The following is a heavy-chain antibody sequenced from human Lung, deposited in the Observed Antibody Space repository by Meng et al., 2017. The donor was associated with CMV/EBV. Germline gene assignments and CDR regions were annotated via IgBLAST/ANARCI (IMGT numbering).Heavy chain of an antibody. V-gene: IGHV4-59*01. D-gene: IGHD6-13*01. J-gene: IGHJ6*02. Sequence: NVPGGSISSYYWSWIRQPPGKGLEWIGYIYYSGSTNYNPSLKSRVTISVDTSKNQFSLKLSSVTAADTAVYYCARLYSSSWFLPSGMDVWGQGTTVTVSS. CDR3: ARLYSSSWFLPSGMDV. CDR2: IYYSGST. CDR1: GGSISSYY.